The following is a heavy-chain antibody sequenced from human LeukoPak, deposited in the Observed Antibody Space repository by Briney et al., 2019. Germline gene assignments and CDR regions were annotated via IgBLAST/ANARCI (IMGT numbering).Heavy chain of an antibody. D-gene: IGHD2/OR15-2a*01. CDR2: ISYDGSNK. CDR1: GFTFSSYT. J-gene: IGHJ3*02. CDR3: ARDGQVTLDAFDI. V-gene: IGHV3-30-3*01. Sequence: GGSLRLSCAASGFTFSSYTMHWGRQAPGKGLEWVAVISYDGSNKYYADSVKGRFTISRDNSKNTLYLQMSSLRAEDTAVYYCARDGQVTLDAFDIWGQGTMVTVSS.